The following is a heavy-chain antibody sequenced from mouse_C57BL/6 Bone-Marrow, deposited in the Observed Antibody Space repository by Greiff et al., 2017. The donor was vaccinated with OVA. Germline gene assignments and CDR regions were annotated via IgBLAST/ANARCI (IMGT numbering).Heavy chain of an antibody. CDR3: ARLDAMDY. J-gene: IGHJ4*01. CDR2: ISNGGGST. CDR1: GFTFSDFY. Sequence: EVMLVESGGGLVQPGGSLKLSCAASGFTFSDFYMSWIRQTPEKRLEWVAYISNGGGSTYYPDTVKGRFTISRDNAKNTLYLQMSRLKSEDTAMYDCARLDAMDYWGQGTAVTVSS. V-gene: IGHV5-12*01.